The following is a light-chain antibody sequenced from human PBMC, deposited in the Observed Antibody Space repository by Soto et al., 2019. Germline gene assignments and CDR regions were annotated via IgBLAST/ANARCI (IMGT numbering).Light chain of an antibody. Sequence: QSVLTAPPSESWAPGRRVTISCTGSSSNIGAGYDVHWYQQLPGTAPKLLIYGNSNRPSGVPDRFSGSKSGTSASLAITGLQAEDEADYYCQSSDSSLNFFGTGTKVTVL. V-gene: IGLV1-40*01. CDR2: GNS. J-gene: IGLJ1*01. CDR1: SSNIGAGYD. CDR3: QSSDSSLNF.